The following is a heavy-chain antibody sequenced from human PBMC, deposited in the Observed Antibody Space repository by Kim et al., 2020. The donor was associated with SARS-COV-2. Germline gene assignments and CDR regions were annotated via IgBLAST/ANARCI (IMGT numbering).Heavy chain of an antibody. V-gene: IGHV3-30*15. CDR1: GFTFSNYA. Sequence: GGSLRLSCAASGFTFSNYAMHWVRQAPGKGLEWVAVISYDGSNKYYADSAKGRFTISRDNSKNSLYVQMSSLRTEDTAVYYCARRVEYSSSSNYYYGMDVWGQGTTVTVSS. CDR3: ARRVEYSSSSNYYYGMDV. CDR2: ISYDGSNK. D-gene: IGHD6-6*01. J-gene: IGHJ6*02.